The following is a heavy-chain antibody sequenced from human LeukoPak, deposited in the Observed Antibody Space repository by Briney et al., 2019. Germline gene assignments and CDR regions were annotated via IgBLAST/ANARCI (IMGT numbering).Heavy chain of an antibody. J-gene: IGHJ5*02. V-gene: IGHV4-34*01. CDR2: INHSGST. Sequence: PSETLSLTCAVYGGSFSGYYWSWIRQPPGKGLEWIGEINHSGSTNYNPSLKSRVTISVDTPKNQFSLKLNAVTAADTAVYYCASLGFWSRWNWFDPWGQGTLVTVSS. CDR1: GGSFSGYY. D-gene: IGHD3-3*01. CDR3: ASLGFWSRWNWFDP.